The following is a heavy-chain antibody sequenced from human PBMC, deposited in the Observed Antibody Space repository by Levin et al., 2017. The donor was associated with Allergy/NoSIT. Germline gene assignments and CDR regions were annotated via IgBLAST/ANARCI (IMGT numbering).Heavy chain of an antibody. CDR1: GFTFDDYA. CDR2: ISWNSGSI. Sequence: SCAASGFTFDDYAMHWVRQAPGKGLEWVSGISWNSGSIGYADSVKGRFTISRDNAKNSLYLQMNSLRAEDTALYYCAKDKSRLRPLEGDYGMGVWGQGTTVTVS. J-gene: IGHJ6*02. D-gene: IGHD5-12*01. CDR3: AKDKSRLRPLEGDYGMGV. V-gene: IGHV3-9*01.